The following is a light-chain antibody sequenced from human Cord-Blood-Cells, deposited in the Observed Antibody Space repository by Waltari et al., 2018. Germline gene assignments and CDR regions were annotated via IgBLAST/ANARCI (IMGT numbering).Light chain of an antibody. CDR2: DAS. J-gene: IGKJ4*01. Sequence: EIVLTQSPATLSLSPGERATLSCRASQSFSSYLAWYQQTPGPAPRLRIYDASNRATGIPARFSGSGSGTDFTLTISSLEPEDFAVYYCQQRSNWPPIAFGGGTKVEIK. V-gene: IGKV3-11*01. CDR1: QSFSSY. CDR3: QQRSNWPPIA.